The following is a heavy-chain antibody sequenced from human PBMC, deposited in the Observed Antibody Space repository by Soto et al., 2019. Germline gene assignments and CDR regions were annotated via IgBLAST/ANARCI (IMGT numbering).Heavy chain of an antibody. CDR2: INHSGST. CDR1: GGSFGGYY. CDR3: AREGPYCGGDCYNYGMDV. D-gene: IGHD2-21*02. J-gene: IGHJ6*02. Sequence: SETLSLTCAVYGGSFGGYYWSWIRQPPGKGLEWIGEINHSGSTNYNPSLKSRVTISVDTSKNQFSLKLSSVSAADTAVYYCAREGPYCGGDCYNYGMDVWGQGTTVTVSS. V-gene: IGHV4-34*01.